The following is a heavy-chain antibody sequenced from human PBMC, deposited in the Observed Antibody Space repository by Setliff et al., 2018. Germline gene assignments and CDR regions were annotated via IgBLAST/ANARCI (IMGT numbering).Heavy chain of an antibody. CDR3: ARSPPNRGVGEGHHMDV. V-gene: IGHV1-18*01. CDR2: ISPYNGKT. Sequence: ASVKVSCKASGYIFNSYGIAWVRQAPGQGLEWMGWISPYNGKTNHAQNLQGRVAMTTDTSTSTAYMELRSLRSDDTAVYYCARSPPNRGVGEGHHMDVWGKGTTVTVSS. D-gene: IGHD1-26*01. CDR1: GYIFNSYG. J-gene: IGHJ6*03.